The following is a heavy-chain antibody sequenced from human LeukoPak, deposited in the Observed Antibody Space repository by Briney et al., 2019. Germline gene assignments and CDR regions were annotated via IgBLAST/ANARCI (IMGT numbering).Heavy chain of an antibody. Sequence: ASVKVSCKASGYIFTSYYMYWVRQAPGQGLEWMGIINPSGGSIRYAQKFQGRVTMTRDTSTSTVYMELSSLRSEDTAVYYCARGAHVRMYDSNHNCFDPWGQGTLVTVSS. CDR3: ARGAHVRMYDSNHNCFDP. J-gene: IGHJ5*02. V-gene: IGHV1-46*01. CDR2: INPSGGSI. CDR1: GYIFTSYY. D-gene: IGHD3-22*01.